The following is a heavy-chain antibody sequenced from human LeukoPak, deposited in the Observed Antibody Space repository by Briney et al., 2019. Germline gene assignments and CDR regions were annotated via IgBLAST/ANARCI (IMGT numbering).Heavy chain of an antibody. V-gene: IGHV3-74*03. J-gene: IGHJ6*02. CDR2: INRDGSST. CDR1: GFTLSSYW. CDR3: ARGHCSSTSCYYYYGMDV. Sequence: GGSLRISCAASGFTLSSYWMQWVRQAPGKGLVWVSRINRDGSSTTYAASVKGRFTISRDNAQNTLYLQMNSLRDEDTAVYYCARGHCSSTSCYYYYGMDVWGQGTTVTVSS. D-gene: IGHD2-2*01.